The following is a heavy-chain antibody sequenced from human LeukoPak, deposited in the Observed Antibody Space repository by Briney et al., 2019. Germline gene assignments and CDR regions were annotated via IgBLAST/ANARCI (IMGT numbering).Heavy chain of an antibody. CDR3: AKDSYDFWSGYHQADFDY. D-gene: IGHD3-3*01. J-gene: IGHJ4*02. V-gene: IGHV3-23*01. CDR2: ISGSGGST. Sequence: GGSLRLSCAASGFTFSSYAMSWVRQAPGKGLEWVSAISGSGGSTYYADSVKGRFTISRDNSKNMLYLQMNSLRAEDTAVYYCAKDSYDFWSGYHQADFDYWGQGTLVTVSS. CDR1: GFTFSSYA.